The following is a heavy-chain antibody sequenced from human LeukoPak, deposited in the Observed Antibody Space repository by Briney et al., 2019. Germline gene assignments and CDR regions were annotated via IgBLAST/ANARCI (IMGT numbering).Heavy chain of an antibody. CDR2: VNPEDGET. V-gene: IGHV1-69-2*01. J-gene: IGHJ4*02. Sequence: GASVKVSCKASRYTFSDYYIHWVQQAPGRGLEWMGRVNPEDGETVYAETFQGRLTITADTFTDTAYMELRGLRFEDTAMYYCATDVGSTLDYWGQGTQLTVSS. CDR1: RYTFSDYY. D-gene: IGHD1-26*01. CDR3: ATDVGSTLDY.